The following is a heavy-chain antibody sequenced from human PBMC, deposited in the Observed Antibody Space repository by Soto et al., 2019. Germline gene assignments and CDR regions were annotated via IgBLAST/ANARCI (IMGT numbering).Heavy chain of an antibody. CDR3: ARRSGSYSHNYYYYGMDV. V-gene: IGHV1-69*01. D-gene: IGHD1-26*01. Sequence: QVQLVQSGAEVKKPGSSVKVSCKASGGTFSSYAISWVRQAPGQGLEWMGGIIPIFGTANYAQKFQGRVTITADESTSTAWRELSSLRSEDTAVYYCARRSGSYSHNYYYYGMDVWGQGTTVTVSS. CDR2: IIPIFGTA. CDR1: GGTFSSYA. J-gene: IGHJ6*02.